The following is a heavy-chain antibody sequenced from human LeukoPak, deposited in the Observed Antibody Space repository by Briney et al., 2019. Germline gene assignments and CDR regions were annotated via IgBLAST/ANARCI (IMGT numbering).Heavy chain of an antibody. CDR3: AGGREQHYVWGSYLLSWFDP. CDR1: GGSISSYY. Sequence: SETLSLTCTVSGGSISSYYRSWIRQPAGKGLEWIGRIYTSGSTNYNPSPKSRVTMSVDTSKNQFSLKLSSVTAADTSVYYCAGGREQHYVWGSYLLSWFDPWGQGTLVTVSS. V-gene: IGHV4-4*07. D-gene: IGHD3-16*01. CDR2: IYTSGST. J-gene: IGHJ5*02.